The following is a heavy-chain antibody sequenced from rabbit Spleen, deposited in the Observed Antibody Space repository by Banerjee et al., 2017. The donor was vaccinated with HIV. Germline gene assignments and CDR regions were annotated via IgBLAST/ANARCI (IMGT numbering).Heavy chain of an antibody. V-gene: IGHV1S45*01. Sequence: QEQLEESGGDLVKPEGSLTLTCTASGFSFSSSYWICWVRQAPGKGLEWIGCIYTSSGTPSSASWAKGRCTISKTSSTTVTLQMTSLTAADTATYFCARGYVGINGYHYATVAGLNLWGPAPSSPS. CDR3: ARGYVGINGYHYATVAGLNL. D-gene: IGHD6-1*01. J-gene: IGHJ4*01. CDR1: GFSFSSSYW. CDR2: IYTSSGTP.